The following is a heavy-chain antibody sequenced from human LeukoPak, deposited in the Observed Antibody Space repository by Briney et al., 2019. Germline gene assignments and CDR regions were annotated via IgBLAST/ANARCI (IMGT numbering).Heavy chain of an antibody. CDR2: INPNSGGA. CDR3: ARIAAAGWADY. D-gene: IGHD6-13*01. J-gene: IGHJ4*02. CDR1: GYTFTGYY. Sequence: ASVKVSCXASGYTFTGYYMHWVRQARGQGLEWMGWINPNSGGANYAQKFQGRVTMTRDTSISTAYMELSRLRSDDTAVYYCARIAAAGWADYWGQGTLVTVSS. V-gene: IGHV1-2*02.